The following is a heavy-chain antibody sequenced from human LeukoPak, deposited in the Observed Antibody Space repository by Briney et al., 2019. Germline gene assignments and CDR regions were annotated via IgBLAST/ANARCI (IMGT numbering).Heavy chain of an antibody. CDR2: IYYSGST. V-gene: IGHV4-59*08. J-gene: IGHJ4*02. D-gene: IGHD3-10*01. CDR3: EKGSYGGDY. CDR1: GVSISNYY. Sequence: SETLSLTRTVSGVSISNYYWSWIRQPPGKGLEGIGYIYYSGSTNYNPSLNGRVTISVDTSKNQFSLKLSSVTAADTAVYYCEKGSYGGDYWGQGTLVAVSS.